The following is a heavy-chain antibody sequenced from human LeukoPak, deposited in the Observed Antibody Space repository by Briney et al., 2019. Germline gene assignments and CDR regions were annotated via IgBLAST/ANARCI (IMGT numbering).Heavy chain of an antibody. J-gene: IGHJ3*02. CDR1: GGSISSYY. V-gene: IGHV4-59*01. CDR2: IYYSGII. D-gene: IGHD1-26*01. Sequence: SETLSLTCTVSGGSISSYYWNWIRQPPGKGLEWIGYIYYSGIINYNPSLKSRVTISVDTSKSQFSLKLSSVTAADTAVYYCARAGRWEGRPHAFDIWGQGTMVTVSS. CDR3: ARAGRWEGRPHAFDI.